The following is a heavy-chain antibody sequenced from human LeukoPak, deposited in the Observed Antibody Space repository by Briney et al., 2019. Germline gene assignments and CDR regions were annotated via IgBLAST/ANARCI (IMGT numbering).Heavy chain of an antibody. CDR1: GFTFSTYE. D-gene: IGHD1-1*01. Sequence: GGSLRLSCAASGFTFSTYEMNWVHQAPGKGLEWVSHISSSGTTIYYADSVKGRFTISRDNAKNSLYLQMNSLRAEDTAVYYCASGRPFDYWGQGTLVTVSS. J-gene: IGHJ4*02. V-gene: IGHV3-48*03. CDR2: ISSSGTTI. CDR3: ASGRPFDY.